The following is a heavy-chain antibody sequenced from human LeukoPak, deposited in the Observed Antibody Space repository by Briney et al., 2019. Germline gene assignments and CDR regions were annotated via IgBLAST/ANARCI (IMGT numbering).Heavy chain of an antibody. CDR2: IWSDGSNK. CDR1: GFTFSSYG. D-gene: IGHD1-26*01. CDR3: ARGSGSFSGGFDY. J-gene: IGHJ4*02. Sequence: GGSLRLSCAASGFTFSSYGMHWVRQTPGKGLEWVAVIWSDGSNKYYADSVRGRFTISRDNSKNTLYLQMNSLRAEDTAVYYCARGSGSFSGGFDYWGQGTLVTVSS. V-gene: IGHV3-33*08.